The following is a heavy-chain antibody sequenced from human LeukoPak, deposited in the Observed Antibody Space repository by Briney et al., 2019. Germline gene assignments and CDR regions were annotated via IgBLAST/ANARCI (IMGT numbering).Heavy chain of an antibody. CDR3: AREQYYYGSGSYGY. CDR1: GGSISSGSYY. J-gene: IGHJ4*02. V-gene: IGHV4-61*02. CDR2: IYTSGST. Sequence: PSQTLSLTCTVSGGSISSGSYYWSWIRQPAGKGLEWIGRIYTSGSTNYNPSLKSRVTISVDTSKNQFSLKLSSVTAADTAVYYCAREQYYYGSGSYGYWGQGTLVTVSS. D-gene: IGHD3-10*01.